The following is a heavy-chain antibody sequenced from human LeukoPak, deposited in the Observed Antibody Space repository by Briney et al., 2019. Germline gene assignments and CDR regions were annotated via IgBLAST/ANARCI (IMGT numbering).Heavy chain of an antibody. J-gene: IGHJ3*02. D-gene: IGHD6-13*01. V-gene: IGHV4-59*01. CDR1: GGSISSYY. CDR3: ARGIAAADPDAFDI. CDR2: IYYSGST. Sequence: SETLSLTCTVSGGSISSYYWSWIRQPPGKGLEWIGYIYYSGSTNYNPSLKSRVTISVDTSKNQFSLKLSSVTAADTAVYYCARGIAAADPDAFDIWGQGTMVTVSS.